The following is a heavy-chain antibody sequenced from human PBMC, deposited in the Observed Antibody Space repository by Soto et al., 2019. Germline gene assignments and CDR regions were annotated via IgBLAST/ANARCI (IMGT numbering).Heavy chain of an antibody. Sequence: GASVKVSCKASGYTFTSYDINWVRQATGQGLEWMGWMNPNSGNTGYAQKFQGRVTMTRNTSISTAYMELSSLRSEDTAVYYCARGLTGSFVYSDGFYFDYWGQGTLVTVSS. CDR3: ARGLTGSFVYSDGFYFDY. CDR2: MNPNSGNT. J-gene: IGHJ4*02. CDR1: GYTFTSYD. V-gene: IGHV1-8*01. D-gene: IGHD5-18*01.